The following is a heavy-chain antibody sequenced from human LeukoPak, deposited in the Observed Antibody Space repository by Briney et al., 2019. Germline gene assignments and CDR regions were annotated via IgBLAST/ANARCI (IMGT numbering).Heavy chain of an antibody. CDR3: ARGRGDY. CDR2: INHSGST. J-gene: IGHJ4*02. CDR1: GGSFSGYY. Sequence: SETLSLTCAVYGGSFSGYYWSWIRQPPGKGLEWIGEINHSGSTNYNPSLKSRVTISVDTSKNQFSLKLSSVTAADTAVYYCARGRGDYWGREPWSPSPQ. V-gene: IGHV4-34*01.